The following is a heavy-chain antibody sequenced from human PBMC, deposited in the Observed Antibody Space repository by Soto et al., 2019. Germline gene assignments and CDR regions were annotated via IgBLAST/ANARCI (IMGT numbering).Heavy chain of an antibody. CDR2: IYYTGRT. D-gene: IGHD1-26*01. CDR1: GGSISTSGYY. CDR3: ARHDGPYSGTCDF. V-gene: IGHV4-39*01. Sequence: SETLSLTCTVSGGSISTSGYYWGWIRQPPGKGLEWIGTIYYTGRTFYNPSLRSRVTITLDTSKNHLSLKLSAVTAADTGVYYCARHDGPYSGTCDFWGQGTLVTVSS. J-gene: IGHJ4*02.